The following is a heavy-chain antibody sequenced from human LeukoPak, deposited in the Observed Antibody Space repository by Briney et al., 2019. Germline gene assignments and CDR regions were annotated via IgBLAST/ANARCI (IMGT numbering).Heavy chain of an antibody. D-gene: IGHD2-21*01. CDR3: ARGSARVILWN. Sequence: ASVTVSCKASGYTFTGYYMHWVRQAPGEGLEWMGWINPNSGGTNYAQTFQGRVTMTSDTSISTAYMELSRLRSDDTAVYYCARGSARVILWNWGQGTLVTVSS. J-gene: IGHJ4*02. V-gene: IGHV1-2*02. CDR1: GYTFTGYY. CDR2: INPNSGGT.